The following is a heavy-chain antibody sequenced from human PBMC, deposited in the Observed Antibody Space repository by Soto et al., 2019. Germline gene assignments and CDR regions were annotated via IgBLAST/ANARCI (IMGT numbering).Heavy chain of an antibody. V-gene: IGHV1-46*03. CDR3: ARGGPLTGFAPFFDY. CDR1: GYTFTSYY. Sequence: ASVKVSCKASGYTFTSYYMRWVRQAPGQGLEWMGIINPSGGSTSYAQKFQGRVTMTRDTSTSTVYMELSSLRSEDTAVYYCARGGPLTGFAPFFDYWGQGTLVTVSS. CDR2: INPSGGST. J-gene: IGHJ4*02. D-gene: IGHD3-9*01.